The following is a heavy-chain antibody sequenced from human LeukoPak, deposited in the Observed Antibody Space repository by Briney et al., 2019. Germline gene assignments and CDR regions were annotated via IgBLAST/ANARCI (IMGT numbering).Heavy chain of an antibody. CDR3: IVFGDSNH. J-gene: IGHJ5*02. D-gene: IGHD4-17*01. Sequence: GRSLRLSCAASVFTFSSYSMHWVRQAPGKGLEWVSAIHTSGDTCYADSVKGRFTISRDTSKNTLYLQINSLRVEDTAVYYCIVFGDSNHWGQGTLVTVSS. V-gene: IGHV3-53*01. CDR1: VFTFSSYS. CDR2: IHTSGDT.